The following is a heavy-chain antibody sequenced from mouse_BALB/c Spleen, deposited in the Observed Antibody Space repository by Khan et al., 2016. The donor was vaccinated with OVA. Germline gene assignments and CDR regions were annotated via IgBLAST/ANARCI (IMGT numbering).Heavy chain of an antibody. J-gene: IGHJ4*01. CDR2: IWAGGST. Sequence: QVQLKQSGPGLVAPSQSLSISCTVSGFSLTSNGVHWVRQPPGKGLEWLGVIWAGGSTNYNSALMSRLSISKDNSRSQVFLKMHSLQTDDTAMYYCARGRNYGNSGAVDYWGQGTSVTVSS. CDR1: GFSLTSNG. V-gene: IGHV2-9*02. D-gene: IGHD2-1*01. CDR3: ARGRNYGNSGAVDY.